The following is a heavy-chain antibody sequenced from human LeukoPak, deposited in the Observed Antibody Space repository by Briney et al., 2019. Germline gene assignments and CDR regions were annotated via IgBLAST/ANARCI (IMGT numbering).Heavy chain of an antibody. CDR3: AKSGWDLWH. J-gene: IGHJ4*02. V-gene: IGHV3-7*02. D-gene: IGHD1-26*01. CDR2: IKPDGSVI. CDR1: GFTFSNYW. Sequence: QTGGSLRLSCAASGFTFSNYWMAWVRQAPGRGLEWVASIKPDGSVIYYGDSVKGRFTLSRDNTKNSLYLQMNSLRAEDTAVYYCAKSGWDLWHWGQGNVVTVSS.